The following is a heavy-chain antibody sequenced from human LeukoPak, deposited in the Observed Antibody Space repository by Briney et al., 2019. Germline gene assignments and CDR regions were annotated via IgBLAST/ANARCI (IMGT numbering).Heavy chain of an antibody. CDR3: ARGIGVATPSDY. J-gene: IGHJ4*02. CDR1: GGSIRGYY. V-gene: IGHV4-59*01. D-gene: IGHD5-12*01. CDR2: IYENGIS. Sequence: PETLSLTCTVSGGSIRGYYWSWIRQPPGKGLEWIGYIYENGISNYNPSLKSRVTISVDTSKNQFSLKLSSVTAADTAVYYCARGIGVATPSDYWGQGTLVTVSS.